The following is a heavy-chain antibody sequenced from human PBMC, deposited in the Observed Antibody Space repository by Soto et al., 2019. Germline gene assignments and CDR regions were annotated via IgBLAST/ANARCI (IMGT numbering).Heavy chain of an antibody. V-gene: IGHV4-4*02. D-gene: IGHD5-18*01. Sequence: QVQLQESGPGLVKPSGTLSLTCAVSGGSISSSNWWSWVRQPPGKGLEWIGEIYHSGSTNYNPSLKIRVTLSVDKSKNQFSLKLSSVTAADTAVYYCSRDEEYSYGHYDYWGQGTLVTVSS. CDR3: SRDEEYSYGHYDY. CDR1: GGSISSSNW. J-gene: IGHJ4*02. CDR2: IYHSGST.